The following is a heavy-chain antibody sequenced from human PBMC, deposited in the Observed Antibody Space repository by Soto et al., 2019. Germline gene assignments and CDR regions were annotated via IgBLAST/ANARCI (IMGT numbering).Heavy chain of an antibody. CDR2: INHSGRT. J-gene: IGHJ6*02. CDR1: GGSFTGYY. D-gene: IGHD3-3*01. CDR3: VIAHSATEWFSQRILWGMDV. Sequence: QVQLQQWGAGLLKPSETLSLTCAVYGGSFTGYYWSWVRQPPGQGLGWIGEINHSGRTYYNPSLDRRVTISIGTSKNQFSMKLSSVTAANSAVYYCVIAHSATEWFSQRILWGMDVWGQGTTVTVSS. V-gene: IGHV4-34*01.